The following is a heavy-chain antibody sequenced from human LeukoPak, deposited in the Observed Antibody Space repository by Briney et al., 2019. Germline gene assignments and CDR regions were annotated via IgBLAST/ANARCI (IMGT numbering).Heavy chain of an antibody. CDR2: INWNGGRT. J-gene: IGHJ3*02. V-gene: IGHV3-20*04. Sequence: PGGSLRLSCAASGFTFDDYGMSWVRQAPGKGLEWVSGINWNGGRTGYADSVKGRFAISRDNAKNSLYLQMNSLRAEDTALYYCARSPLLCNSTSCYTGAFDIWGQGTMVTVSS. CDR1: GFTFDDYG. CDR3: ARSPLLCNSTSCYTGAFDI. D-gene: IGHD2-2*02.